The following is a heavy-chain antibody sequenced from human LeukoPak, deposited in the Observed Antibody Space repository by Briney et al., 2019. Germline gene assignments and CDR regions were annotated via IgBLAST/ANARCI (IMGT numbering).Heavy chain of an antibody. CDR2: ISSSSSYI. Sequence: GGSLRLSCAASGFTFSSYSMNWVRQAPGKGLEWVSSISSSSSYIYYADSVKGRFTISRDNAKNSLYLQMNSLRAEDTAVYYCARDISQIRSKDYWGQGTLVTVSS. J-gene: IGHJ4*02. CDR3: ARDISQIRSKDY. D-gene: IGHD3-3*02. CDR1: GFTFSSYS. V-gene: IGHV3-21*01.